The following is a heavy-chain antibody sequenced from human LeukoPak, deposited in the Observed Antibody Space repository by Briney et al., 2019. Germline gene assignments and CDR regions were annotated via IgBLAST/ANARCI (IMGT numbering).Heavy chain of an antibody. Sequence: GGSLRLSCAASGFTVSSYYMTWVRQAPGRGLEWVSVIYNGDNTNYADSVKGRFTISRDSSRNTLFLQMNSLRAEDTAVYYCARASQWLAFDYWGQGTLVTVSS. J-gene: IGHJ4*02. D-gene: IGHD6-19*01. CDR3: ARASQWLAFDY. CDR2: IYNGDNT. V-gene: IGHV3-66*01. CDR1: GFTVSSYY.